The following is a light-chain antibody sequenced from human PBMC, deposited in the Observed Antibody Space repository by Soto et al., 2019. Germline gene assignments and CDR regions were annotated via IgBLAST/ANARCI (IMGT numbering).Light chain of an antibody. CDR2: DAS. CDR1: QSVSSD. CDR3: QQYGSSGT. Sequence: EIGLTQSPATLSLSPGQRASLXCRASQSVSSDFHCYQHRTGQAPRPLIYDASGRATGIPGRFSGSGSGTDFTLTISRLEPEDFAVYYCQQYGSSGTFGQGTKVDIK. J-gene: IGKJ1*01. V-gene: IGKV3-20*01.